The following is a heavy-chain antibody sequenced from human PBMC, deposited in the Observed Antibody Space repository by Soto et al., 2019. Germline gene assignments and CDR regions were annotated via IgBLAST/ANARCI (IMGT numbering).Heavy chain of an antibody. Sequence: GGSLRLSCTASGFTFGDYAMSWFRQAPGKGLEWVGFIRSKAYGGTTEYAASVKGRFTISRDDSKSIAYLQMNSLKAEDTAVYYCTREGGGWLQYDYYHYVMYVPAQGTTVIVS. V-gene: IGHV3-49*03. CDR2: IRSKAYGGTT. CDR1: GFTFGDYA. D-gene: IGHD2-8*02. CDR3: TREGGGWLQYDYYHYVMYV. J-gene: IGHJ6*02.